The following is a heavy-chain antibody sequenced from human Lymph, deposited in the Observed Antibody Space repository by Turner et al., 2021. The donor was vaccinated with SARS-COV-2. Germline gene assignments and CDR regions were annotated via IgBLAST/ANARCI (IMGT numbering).Heavy chain of an antibody. CDR3: ARRHSGNYDAFDI. CDR2: IFPILGIS. D-gene: IGHD1-26*01. J-gene: IGHJ3*02. V-gene: IGHV1-69*10. CDR1: GGTFSTYV. Sequence: QVQLVQSGAEVKKPGSSVKVSCSASGGTFSTYVISWVRQAPGQGLEWMGCIFPILGISNYAQKFQGRVTIIADKSTSTAYMELSILGSEDTAVYYCARRHSGNYDAFDIWGQGTMVTVSS.